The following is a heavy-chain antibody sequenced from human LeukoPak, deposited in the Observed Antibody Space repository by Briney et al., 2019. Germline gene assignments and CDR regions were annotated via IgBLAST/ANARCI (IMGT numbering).Heavy chain of an antibody. CDR1: GYTFTGYY. V-gene: IGHV1-2*06. CDR3: ARKGPGDLAY. D-gene: IGHD4-17*01. Sequence: SVPVPCQPSGYTFTGYYLHWVRQAPGQGLEGMGRINLNRGDTIYAQKSQGRIIMTRDTSISTAYLEVHRSDDAAVFYCARKGPGDLAYWGQGTLITVSS. CDR2: INLNRGDT. J-gene: IGHJ4*02.